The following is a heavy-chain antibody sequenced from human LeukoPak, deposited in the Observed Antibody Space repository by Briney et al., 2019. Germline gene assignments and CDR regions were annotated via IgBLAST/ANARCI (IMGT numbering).Heavy chain of an antibody. D-gene: IGHD3-10*01. CDR3: ARRDYYGSGRAFDY. CDR2: IYHSGST. V-gene: IGHV4-39*01. Sequence: PSETLSLTCTVSGGSISSSSYYWGWIRQPPGKGLEWIGSIYHSGSTYYNPSLKSRVTISVDTSKNQFSLKLSSVTAADTAVYYCARRDYYGSGRAFDYWGQGTLVTVSS. J-gene: IGHJ4*02. CDR1: GGSISSSSYY.